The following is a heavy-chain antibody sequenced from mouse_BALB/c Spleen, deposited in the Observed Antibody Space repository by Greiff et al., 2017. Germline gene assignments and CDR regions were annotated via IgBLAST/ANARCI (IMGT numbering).Heavy chain of an antibody. CDR1: GYTFTDYE. D-gene: IGHD3-1*01. V-gene: IGHV1-15*01. J-gene: IGHJ4*01. CDR2: IDPETGGT. CDR3: ARWGYQAMDY. Sequence: VQRVESGAELVRPGASVTLSCKASGYTFTDYEMHWVKQTPVHGLEWIGAIDPETGGTAYNQKFKGKATLTGDKSSSTAYMELRSLTSEDSAVYYCARWGYQAMDYWGQGTSVTVSS.